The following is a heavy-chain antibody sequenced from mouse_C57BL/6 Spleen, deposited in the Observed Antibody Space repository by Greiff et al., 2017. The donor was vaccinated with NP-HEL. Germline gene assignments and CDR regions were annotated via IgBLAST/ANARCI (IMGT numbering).Heavy chain of an antibody. CDR1: GYTFTDYN. D-gene: IGHD1-1*01. CDR2: INPNNGGT. Sequence: EVQVVESGPELVKPGASVKIPCKASGYTFTDYNMDWVKQSHGKSLEWIGDINPNNGGTIYNQKFKGKATLTVDKSSSTAYMELRSLTSEDTAVYYCARGADYGSSGEAWFAYWGQGTLVTVSA. V-gene: IGHV1-18*01. CDR3: ARGADYGSSGEAWFAY. J-gene: IGHJ3*01.